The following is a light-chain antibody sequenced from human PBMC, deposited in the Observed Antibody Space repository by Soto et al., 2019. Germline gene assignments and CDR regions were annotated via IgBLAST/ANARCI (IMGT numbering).Light chain of an antibody. J-gene: IGKJ2*01. CDR1: QSVSSY. Sequence: EIVLTQSPATLSLSPGERATLSCRASQSVSSYLAWYQQKPGQAPRLLIYDASNRATGTPARFSGSGSGTDFTLTIGSLEPEDFAVYYCQQRSNWPRTFGQGTKLEIK. CDR3: QQRSNWPRT. V-gene: IGKV3-11*01. CDR2: DAS.